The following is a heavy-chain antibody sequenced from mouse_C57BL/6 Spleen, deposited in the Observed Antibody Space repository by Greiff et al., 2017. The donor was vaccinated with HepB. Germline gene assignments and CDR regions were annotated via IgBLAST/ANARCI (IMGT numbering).Heavy chain of an antibody. D-gene: IGHD2-3*01. CDR2: INPNNGGT. J-gene: IGHJ2*01. CDR1: GYTFTDYY. CDR3: ARGIYDGYACLDY. V-gene: IGHV1-26*01. Sequence: EVQLQQSGPELVKPGASVKISCKASGYTFTDYYMHWVKQSHGKSLEWIGDINPNNGGTSYNQKFKGKATLTVDKSSSTAYMELRSLTSEDSAVYYCARGIYDGYACLDYWGQGTTLTVSS.